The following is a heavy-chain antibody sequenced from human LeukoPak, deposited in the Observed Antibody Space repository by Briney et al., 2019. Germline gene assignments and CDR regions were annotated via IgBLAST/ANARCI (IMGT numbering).Heavy chain of an antibody. V-gene: IGHV3-9*01. CDR3: AKEEEKFAAWGYFDS. J-gene: IGHJ4*02. D-gene: IGHD3-16*01. Sequence: GGSLRLSCAASGFTFDDYAMHWVRQAPGKGLEWVSGISWNNGSIGYADSVKGRFTISRDNSKNTLFLDMNSLRVEDTALYFCAKEEEKFAAWGYFDSWGQGSLVTVSS. CDR1: GFTFDDYA. CDR2: ISWNNGSI.